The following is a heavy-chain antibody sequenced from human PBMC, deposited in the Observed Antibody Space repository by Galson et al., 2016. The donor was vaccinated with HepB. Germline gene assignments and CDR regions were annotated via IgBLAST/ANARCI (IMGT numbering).Heavy chain of an antibody. J-gene: IGHJ6*02. D-gene: IGHD3-9*01. CDR3: AGHLRPFDWLCPMDV. CDR1: GYSFSSYW. CDR2: IYPGGSNT. Sequence: QSGAEVKKPGESLKISCKGSGYSFSSYWIGWVRQMPGKGLEWMGIIYPGGSNTKYSPSFQGQVHISADKSIRTAYLQWSSLKASDTAMYYCAGHLRPFDWLCPMDVWGQGTTVTVSS. V-gene: IGHV5-51*01.